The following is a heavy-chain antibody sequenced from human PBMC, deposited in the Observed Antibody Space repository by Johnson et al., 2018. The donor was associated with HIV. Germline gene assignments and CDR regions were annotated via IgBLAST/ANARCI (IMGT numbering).Heavy chain of an antibody. CDR1: GFTFSSYG. V-gene: IGHV3-30*03. J-gene: IGHJ3*01. Sequence: QVQLVESGGGVVQPGRSLRLSCAASGFTFSSYGMHWVRQAPGKGLEWVAVISYDGSNKYYADSVKGRFTISRDNAKNSLYLQINSLRAEDTAVYYCARGGGDKSPWRAFDVWGRGTMVTVSS. D-gene: IGHD2-21*02. CDR2: ISYDGSNK. CDR3: ARGGGDKSPWRAFDV.